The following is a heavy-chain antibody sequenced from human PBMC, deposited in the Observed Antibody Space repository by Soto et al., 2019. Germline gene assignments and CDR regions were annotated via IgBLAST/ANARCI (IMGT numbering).Heavy chain of an antibody. Sequence: GGSLRLSCAASGFTFSSYVMHWVRQAPGKGLEWVAVISYDGSNKYYADSVKGRFTISRDNSKNTLYLKMNSLRAEDTAVYYCAKLAGVTGGHDDFDIWGQGTMVTV. CDR1: GFTFSSYV. CDR2: ISYDGSNK. CDR3: AKLAGVTGGHDDFDI. V-gene: IGHV3-30*18. D-gene: IGHD7-27*01. J-gene: IGHJ3*02.